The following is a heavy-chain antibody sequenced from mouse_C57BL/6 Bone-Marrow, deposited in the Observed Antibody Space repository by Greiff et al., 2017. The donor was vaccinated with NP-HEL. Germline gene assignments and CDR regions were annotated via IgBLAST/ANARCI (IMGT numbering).Heavy chain of an antibody. Sequence: QVQLQQPGAELVKPGASVKLSCKASGYTFTSYWMQWVKQRPGQGLEWIGAIYPSDSYTNYNQKFKGKATLTVDTSSSTAYMQLSSLTSEDSAVYYCASLYYGNALYDYAMDYWGQGTSVTVSS. CDR3: ASLYYGNALYDYAMDY. CDR1: GYTFTSYW. V-gene: IGHV1-50*01. CDR2: IYPSDSYT. J-gene: IGHJ4*01. D-gene: IGHD2-1*01.